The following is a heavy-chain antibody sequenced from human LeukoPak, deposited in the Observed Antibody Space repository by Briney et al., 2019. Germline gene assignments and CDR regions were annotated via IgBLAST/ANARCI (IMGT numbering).Heavy chain of an antibody. CDR1: GYTFTSYY. Sequence: SVKVSCKASGYTFTSYYIHWVRQAPGQGLEWMGGIIPIFGTANYAQKFQGRVTITADESTSTAYMELSSLRSEDTAVYYCARSPLSSRWYMYYYGMDVWGQGTTVTVSS. J-gene: IGHJ6*02. D-gene: IGHD6-13*01. CDR3: ARSPLSSRWYMYYYGMDV. CDR2: IIPIFGTA. V-gene: IGHV1-69*13.